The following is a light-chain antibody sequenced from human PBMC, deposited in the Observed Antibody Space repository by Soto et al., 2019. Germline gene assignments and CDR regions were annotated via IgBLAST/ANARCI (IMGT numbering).Light chain of an antibody. CDR2: DAS. V-gene: IGKV3-11*01. J-gene: IGKJ3*01. CDR3: QQRKSLT. CDR1: QSVGTS. Sequence: DIVLTQSPATLSLSPGEGATLSCRASQSVGTSLAWYQQKPGQAPRLLIYDASSRAAGIPARFAGSGSGTDFTLTISSLEPDDFAVYYCQQRKSLTFGPGTTVDIK.